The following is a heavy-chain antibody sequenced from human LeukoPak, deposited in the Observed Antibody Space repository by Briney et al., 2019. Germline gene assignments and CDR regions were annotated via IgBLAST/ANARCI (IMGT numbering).Heavy chain of an antibody. CDR1: GFTFSNYE. V-gene: IGHV3-48*03. Sequence: GGSLRLSCAASGFTFSNYEMNWVRQAPGKGLEWVSYISTRATTIYSTDSVKGRFTISRDNANNSLYLQMNSLRAEDAAVYYCARGWYSSGWSLDYWGQGTLVTVSS. CDR2: ISTRATTI. J-gene: IGHJ4*02. CDR3: ARGWYSSGWSLDY. D-gene: IGHD6-19*01.